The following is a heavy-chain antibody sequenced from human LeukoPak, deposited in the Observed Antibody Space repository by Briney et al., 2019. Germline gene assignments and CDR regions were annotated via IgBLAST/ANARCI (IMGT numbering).Heavy chain of an antibody. CDR3: ARVELLGAEYFQH. Sequence: ASVKVSCKASGYTFTSYDINWVRQATAQGLEWMGWINPNSGNTGYAQKFQGRVTMTRNTSISTAYMELSSLRSEDTAVYYCARVELLGAEYFQHWGQGTLVTVSS. CDR2: INPNSGNT. V-gene: IGHV1-8*01. D-gene: IGHD3-10*01. J-gene: IGHJ1*01. CDR1: GYTFTSYD.